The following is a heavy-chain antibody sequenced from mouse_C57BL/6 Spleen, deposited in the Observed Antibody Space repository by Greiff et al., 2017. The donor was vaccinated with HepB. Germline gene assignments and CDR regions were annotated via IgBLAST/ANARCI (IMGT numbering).Heavy chain of an antibody. J-gene: IGHJ4*01. CDR1: GFTFSDYY. Sequence: EVMLVESEGGLVQPGSSMKLSCTASGFTFSDYYMAWVRQVPEKGLEWVANINYDGSSTYYLDSLKSRFIISRDNAKNILYLQMSSLKSEDTATYYCARYYYGSSYDYAMDYWGQGTSVTVSS. CDR2: INYDGSST. V-gene: IGHV5-16*01. D-gene: IGHD1-1*01. CDR3: ARYYYGSSYDYAMDY.